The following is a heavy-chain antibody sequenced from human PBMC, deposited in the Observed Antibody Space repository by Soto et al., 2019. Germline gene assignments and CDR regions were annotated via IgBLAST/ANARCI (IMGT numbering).Heavy chain of an antibody. J-gene: IGHJ6*03. CDR3: ANSFLNYYYYMDV. CDR1: GFTFDDYA. V-gene: IGHV3-9*01. CDR2: ISWNSGSI. Sequence: GGSLRLSCAASGFTFDDYAMHWVRQAPGKGLEWVSGISWNSGSIGYADSVKGRFTISRDNAKNSLYLQMNSLRAEDTALYYCANSFLNYYYYMDVWGKGTTVTVSS.